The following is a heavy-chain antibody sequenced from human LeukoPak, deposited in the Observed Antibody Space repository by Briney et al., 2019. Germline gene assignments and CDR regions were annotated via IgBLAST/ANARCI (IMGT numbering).Heavy chain of an antibody. V-gene: IGHV1-69*13. CDR3: ATTADGSWHLVIYT. Sequence: SVKVSCKASGGTFSNYGISWVRQAPGQGLEWVGGIIPLFRTPKYAQRFQGRVTITADASAAYMELSSLTPEDTAVYFCATTADGSWHLVIYTWGQGTLVTVSS. CDR1: GGTFSNYG. CDR2: IIPLFRTP. J-gene: IGHJ5*02. D-gene: IGHD6-13*01.